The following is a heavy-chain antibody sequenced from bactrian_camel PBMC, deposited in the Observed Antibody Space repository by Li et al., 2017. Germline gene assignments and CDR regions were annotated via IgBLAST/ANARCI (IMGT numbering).Heavy chain of an antibody. V-gene: IGHV3S53*01. J-gene: IGHJ4*01. CDR1: GYAFSICG. CDR2: IVTDGVT. CDR3: AKEHPGGSLYYGPVDIGEYNY. Sequence: VQLVESGGGSVQAGGSLKLSCAASGYAFSICGMGWFRRAPGKEREGVATIVTDGVTSYAESMKGRFTISRDNAKNMVYLQVNSLKIDDTAMYYCAKEHPGGSLYYGPVDIGEYNYWGQGTQVTVS. D-gene: IGHD6*01.